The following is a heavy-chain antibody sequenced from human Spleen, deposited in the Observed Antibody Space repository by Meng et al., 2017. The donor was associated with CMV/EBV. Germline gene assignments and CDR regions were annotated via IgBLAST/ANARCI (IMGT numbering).Heavy chain of an antibody. CDR1: GGSINSTNW. CDR3: ARAGSGSEFDY. J-gene: IGHJ4*02. Sequence: CAVSGGSINSTNWWSWVRQPPGKGLEWIGEIYHSGNSNYNASLESRVTISVDKSKNQFSLKLNSVTAADTAVYYCARAGSGSEFDYWGQGTPVTVSS. V-gene: IGHV4-4*02. D-gene: IGHD3-10*01. CDR2: IYHSGNS.